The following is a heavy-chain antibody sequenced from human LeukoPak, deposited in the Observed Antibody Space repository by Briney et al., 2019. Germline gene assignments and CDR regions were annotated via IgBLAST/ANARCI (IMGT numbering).Heavy chain of an antibody. CDR1: GYTFTSFD. CDR2: MKSNNGHT. V-gene: IGHV1-8*01. CDR3: ARDTITIFGVVIYYGMDV. D-gene: IGHD3-3*01. Sequence: ASVKVSCKASGYTFTSFDFNWVRQATGQGLEWMGWMKSNNGHTGYAQKFQGRVTMTRDTSTSTVYMELSSLRSEDTAVYYCARDTITIFGVVIYYGMDVWGQGTTVTVSS. J-gene: IGHJ6*02.